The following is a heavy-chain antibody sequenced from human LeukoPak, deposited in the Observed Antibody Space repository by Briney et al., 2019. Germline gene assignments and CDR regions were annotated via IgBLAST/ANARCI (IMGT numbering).Heavy chain of an antibody. D-gene: IGHD2/OR15-2a*01. CDR3: AKDTAPSTTRGAFDI. Sequence: PGGSLRLSCAASGFTFDDYGMSWVRQAPGKGLEWVSGINWNGGSTGYADSVKGRFTISRDNAKNSLYLQMNSLRAEDMALYYCAKDTAPSTTRGAFDIWGQGTMVTVSS. CDR2: INWNGGST. V-gene: IGHV3-20*04. J-gene: IGHJ3*02. CDR1: GFTFDDYG.